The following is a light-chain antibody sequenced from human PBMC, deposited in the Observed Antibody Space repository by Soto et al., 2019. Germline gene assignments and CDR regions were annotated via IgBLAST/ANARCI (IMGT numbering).Light chain of an antibody. Sequence: EIVLTQSPGTLSLSPGERATLSCRASQSVSSSYLAWYQHKPGQAPRLLIYGASSRATGIPDRFSGSGSGTDFTPNISRLEPEDFAVYYCQQYGSSPTWTFGQGNKVEIK. V-gene: IGKV3-20*01. J-gene: IGKJ1*01. CDR1: QSVSSSY. CDR3: QQYGSSPTWT. CDR2: GAS.